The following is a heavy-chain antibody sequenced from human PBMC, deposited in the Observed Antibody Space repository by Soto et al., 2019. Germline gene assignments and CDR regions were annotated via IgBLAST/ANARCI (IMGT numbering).Heavy chain of an antibody. CDR3: ARSNYSSGWFSDYYGMDV. Sequence: ASVKVSCKASGYTFTGYYMHWVRQAPGQGLEWMGWINPNSGGTNYAQKFQGWVTMTRDTSISTAYMELSRLRSDDTAVYYCARSNYSSGWFSDYYGMDVWGQGTTVTVSS. V-gene: IGHV1-2*04. J-gene: IGHJ6*02. CDR2: INPNSGGT. CDR1: GYTFTGYY. D-gene: IGHD6-19*01.